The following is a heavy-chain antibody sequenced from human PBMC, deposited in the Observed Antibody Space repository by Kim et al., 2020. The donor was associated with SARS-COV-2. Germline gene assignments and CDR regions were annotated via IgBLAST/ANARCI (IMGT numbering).Heavy chain of an antibody. CDR3: ATDQPSRHVPAAPPGPPLDDYYYGMDV. CDR1: GYTLTELS. CDR2: FDPEDGET. D-gene: IGHD2-2*01. Sequence: ASVKVSCKVSGYTLTELSMHWVRQAPGKGLEWMGGFDPEDGETIYAQKFQGRVTMTEDTSTDTAYMELSSLRSEDTAVYYCATDQPSRHVPAAPPGPPLDDYYYGMDVWGQGTTVTVSS. V-gene: IGHV1-24*01. J-gene: IGHJ6*02.